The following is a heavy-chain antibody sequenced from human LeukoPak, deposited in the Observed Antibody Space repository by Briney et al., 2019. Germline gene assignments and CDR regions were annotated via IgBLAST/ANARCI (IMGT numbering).Heavy chain of an antibody. CDR1: GYTFTSYG. V-gene: IGHV1-18*01. D-gene: IGHD4-23*01. CDR3: ARDLDGGNSRAPFQH. Sequence: TSVKVSCKASGYTFTSYGISWVRQAPGQGLEWMGWISAYNGNTNYAQKLQGRVTMTTDTSTSTAYMELRSLRSDDTAVYYCARDLDGGNSRAPFQHWGQGTLVTVSS. J-gene: IGHJ1*01. CDR2: ISAYNGNT.